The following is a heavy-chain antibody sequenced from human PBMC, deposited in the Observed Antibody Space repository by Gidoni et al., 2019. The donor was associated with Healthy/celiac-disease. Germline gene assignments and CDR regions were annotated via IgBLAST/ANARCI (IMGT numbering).Heavy chain of an antibody. CDR1: GFTFSSYG. J-gene: IGHJ6*02. V-gene: IGHV3-33*01. CDR2: RWYDGSNK. Sequence: QVQLVESGGGVVQPGRSLRLSCAASGFTFSSYGMHWVRQAPGKGLEWVAVRWYDGSNKYYADSVKGRFTISRDNSKNTLYLQMNSLRAEDTAVYYCARVDSSGYSHLYYYYGMDVWGQGTTVTVSS. D-gene: IGHD3-22*01. CDR3: ARVDSSGYSHLYYYYGMDV.